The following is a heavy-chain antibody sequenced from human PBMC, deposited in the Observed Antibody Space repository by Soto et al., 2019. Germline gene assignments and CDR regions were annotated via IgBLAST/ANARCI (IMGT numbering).Heavy chain of an antibody. J-gene: IGHJ5*02. CDR2: IYYSGSS. CDR1: CGSISSYY. V-gene: IGHV4-59*01. D-gene: IGHD2-2*02. CDR3: ARAVSDYAGHCSSTSCYTRFKNWFAP. Sequence: SETLSLTCTVSCGSISSYYWSWIRQPPWEGLEWVVYIYYSGSSNYNPSLKSRVTISVDTSTNQFSLNLSSVTAADTAVYYCARAVSDYAGHCSSTSCYTRFKNWFAPSGQGTMVTVSS.